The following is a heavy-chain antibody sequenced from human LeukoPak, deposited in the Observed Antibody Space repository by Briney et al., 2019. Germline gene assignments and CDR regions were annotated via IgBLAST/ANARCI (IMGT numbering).Heavy chain of an antibody. Sequence: ASVKVSCKVSGYTFTSYDINWVRQATGQGLEWMGWMNPNSGSTGYAQKFQGRVTITRNTSISTAYMELSGLRSEDTAVYDFARGRSTDYLYYFEYWGQGIPVTVSS. CDR1: GYTFTSYD. CDR3: ARGRSTDYLYYFEY. V-gene: IGHV1-8*03. J-gene: IGHJ4*02. CDR2: MNPNSGST. D-gene: IGHD4-11*01.